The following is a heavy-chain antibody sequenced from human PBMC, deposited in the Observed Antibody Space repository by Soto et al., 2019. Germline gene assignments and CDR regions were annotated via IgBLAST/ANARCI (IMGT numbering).Heavy chain of an antibody. CDR3: ARGGWLQSFDY. V-gene: IGHV4-30-2*01. Sequence: SETLSLTCAVSGGSISSGGYSWSWIRQPPGKGLEWIGYMYHSGSTYYNPSLKSRVTISVDRSKNQFSLKLSSVTAADTAVYYCARGGWLQSFDYWGQGTLVTVSS. D-gene: IGHD6-19*01. J-gene: IGHJ4*02. CDR1: GGSISSGGYS. CDR2: MYHSGST.